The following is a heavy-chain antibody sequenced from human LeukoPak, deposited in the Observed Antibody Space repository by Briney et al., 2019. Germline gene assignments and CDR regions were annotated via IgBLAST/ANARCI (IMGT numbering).Heavy chain of an antibody. CDR2: IYYSGST. J-gene: IGHJ4*02. Sequence: SETLSLTCTVSGGSISSYYWSWIRQPPGKGLEWIGYIYYSGSTNYNPSLKSRVTISVDTSKNQFSLKLSSVTAADTAVYYCARVAGTDFDYWGQGTLVTVSS. V-gene: IGHV4-59*13. D-gene: IGHD6-19*01. CDR1: GGSISSYY. CDR3: ARVAGTDFDY.